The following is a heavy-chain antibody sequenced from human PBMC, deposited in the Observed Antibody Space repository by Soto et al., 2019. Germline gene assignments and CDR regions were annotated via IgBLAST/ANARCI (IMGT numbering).Heavy chain of an antibody. CDR1: GYTFGNHW. V-gene: IGHV3-74*01. Sequence: PGGSLSPSCAGAGYTFGNHWMHWVRHAPGKGLEWVARMNSDGRIINYAGSRKGRFAVSRDNAKKTLYLQMYSLRVEDTAVYYCATAEVDYWGPGTLVTVSS. CDR3: ATAEVDY. J-gene: IGHJ4*02. CDR2: MNSDGRII.